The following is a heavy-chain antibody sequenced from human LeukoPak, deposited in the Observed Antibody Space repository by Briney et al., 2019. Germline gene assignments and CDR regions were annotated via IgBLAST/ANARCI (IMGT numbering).Heavy chain of an antibody. CDR2: ISSSGSGGNT. V-gene: IGHV3-23*01. D-gene: IGHD4-23*01. Sequence: GGSLRLSCAASGVTLSSYAMSWARQAPGKGLEWVSGISSSGSGGNTYYADSVKGRFTTSRDSSKNTLFLHMHTMRAEDTAISSCAKDRTVGDSSWYFDLWGRGTLVTVSS. CDR3: AKDRTVGDSSWYFDL. CDR1: GVTLSSYA. J-gene: IGHJ2*01.